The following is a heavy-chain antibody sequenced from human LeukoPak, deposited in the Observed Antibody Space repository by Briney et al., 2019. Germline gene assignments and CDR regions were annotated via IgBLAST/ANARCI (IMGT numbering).Heavy chain of an antibody. V-gene: IGHV1-2*02. CDR3: AREQSGWYLLNDY. CDR1: GYTFTGYY. CDR2: INPNSGGT. Sequence: ASVKVSCKASGYTFTGYYMHWVRQAPGQGLEWMGWINPNSGGTNYAQKFQGRVTMTRDTSISTAYMELSRLRSDDTAVYYCAREQSGWYLLNDYWGQGTLVTVSS. D-gene: IGHD6-19*01. J-gene: IGHJ4*02.